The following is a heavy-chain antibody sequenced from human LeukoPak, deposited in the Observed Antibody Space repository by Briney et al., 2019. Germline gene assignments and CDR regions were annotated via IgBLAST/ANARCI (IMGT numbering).Heavy chain of an antibody. CDR1: GGSISSSSYY. Sequence: PSETLSLTCTVSGGSISSSSYYWGWIHQPPGKGLEWIGSIYYSGSTYYNPSLKSRVTISVDTSKNQFSLKLSSVTAADTAVYYCARGPKRLINPVFDYWGQGTLVTVSS. V-gene: IGHV4-39*07. D-gene: IGHD2-8*01. CDR3: ARGPKRLINPVFDY. J-gene: IGHJ4*02. CDR2: IYYSGST.